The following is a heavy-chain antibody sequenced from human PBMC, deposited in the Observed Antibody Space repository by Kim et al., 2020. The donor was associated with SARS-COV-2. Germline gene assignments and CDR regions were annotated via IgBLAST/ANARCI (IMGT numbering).Heavy chain of an antibody. CDR1: GDSMTSGTFY. CDR3: ARVGSNTSCYYPDP. CDR2: VHDSGTT. Sequence: SETLSHTCAVSGDSMTSGTFYWAWIRQQPGKGLEWIAYVHDSGTTFHNPAFQSRVILSIDTSKNQFSLNLRSVTAADTAVYYCARVGSNTSCYYPDP. D-gene: IGHD2-2*01. V-gene: IGHV4-31*11. J-gene: IGHJ5*02.